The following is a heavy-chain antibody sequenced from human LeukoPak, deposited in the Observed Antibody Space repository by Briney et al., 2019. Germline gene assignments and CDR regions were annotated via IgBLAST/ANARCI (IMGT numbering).Heavy chain of an antibody. CDR2: ISYDGSNK. V-gene: IGHV3-30-3*01. Sequence: GRSLRLSCAASGFTFSSYAMHWVRQAPGKGLEWVAVISYDGSNKYYADFVKGRFTISRDNSKNTLYLQMNSLRAEDTAVYYCARESDYWGQGTLVTVSS. CDR3: ARESDY. J-gene: IGHJ4*02. CDR1: GFTFSSYA.